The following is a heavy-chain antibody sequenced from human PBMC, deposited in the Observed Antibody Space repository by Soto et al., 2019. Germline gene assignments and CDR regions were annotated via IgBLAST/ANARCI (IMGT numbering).Heavy chain of an antibody. CDR2: IYYIGST. D-gene: IGHD5-18*01. V-gene: IGHV4-31*03. Sequence: QVQLQESGPGLVKPSQTLSLTCTVSGGSISSTGYYWSWIRQHPGKGLEWIGYIYYIGSTYYNPSLKSRVTISVDTSKNQFSLKLTFVTAADTAVYYCARVGYSYGLGVDYWGQGTLVTVSS. CDR3: ARVGYSYGLGVDY. J-gene: IGHJ4*02. CDR1: GGSISSTGYY.